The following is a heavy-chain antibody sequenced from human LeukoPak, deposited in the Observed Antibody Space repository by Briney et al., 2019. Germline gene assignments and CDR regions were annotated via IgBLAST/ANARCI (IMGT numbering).Heavy chain of an antibody. J-gene: IGHJ3*02. Sequence: ASVKVSCKASGYTFTGYYMHWVRQAPGQGLEWMAWINPNTGGTNFAQKFQGRVTMTSNTSTSTAYMELTRLSSDDAAVYYCARDMSYYGSGRSGTGAFDIWGQGTMVTVSS. CDR3: ARDMSYYGSGRSGTGAFDI. CDR2: INPNTGGT. D-gene: IGHD3-10*01. V-gene: IGHV1-2*02. CDR1: GYTFTGYY.